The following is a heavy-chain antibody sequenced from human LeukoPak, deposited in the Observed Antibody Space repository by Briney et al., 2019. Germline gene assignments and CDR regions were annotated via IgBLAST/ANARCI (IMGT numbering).Heavy chain of an antibody. D-gene: IGHD6-13*01. Sequence: GGSLRLSCAASGFTFSSYEMNWVRQAPGKGLEWVSYISSSGSTIYYADSVKGRLTISRDNAKNSLYLQMNSLRAEDTAVYYCARDSSSWRDASDIWGQGTTVTVSS. J-gene: IGHJ3*02. CDR3: ARDSSSWRDASDI. V-gene: IGHV3-48*03. CDR1: GFTFSSYE. CDR2: ISSSGSTI.